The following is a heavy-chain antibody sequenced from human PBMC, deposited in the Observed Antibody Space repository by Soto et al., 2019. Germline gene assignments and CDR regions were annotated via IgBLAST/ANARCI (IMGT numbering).Heavy chain of an antibody. D-gene: IGHD5-18*01. CDR2: IKSDGSSP. V-gene: IGHV3-74*01. CDR3: ARDVYSYGYEDYGMDV. Sequence: EVQLVESGGGLVQPGGSLRLSCAASGFTFSNYWMHWVRQAPGKGLVWVSRIKSDGSSPTYADSVKGRFTISRDNAKNTLYLQMNSLGAEDTAVYYCARDVYSYGYEDYGMDVWGQGTTVTVPS. J-gene: IGHJ6*02. CDR1: GFTFSNYW.